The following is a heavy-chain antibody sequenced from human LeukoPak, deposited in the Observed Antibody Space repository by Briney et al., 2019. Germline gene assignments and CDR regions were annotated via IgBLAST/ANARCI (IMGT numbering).Heavy chain of an antibody. CDR1: GYTFTRYS. CDR2: INPSGGST. V-gene: IGHV1-46*03. D-gene: IGHD2-21*01. Sequence: ASVKVSCKASGYTFTRYSIHWMRQAPGQGLEWMGIINPSGGSTTYAQRFQGRVTMTRDTSRSTVYMELSSLRSEDTAVYYCARAYCGGDCYGLDYYYYYMDVWGKGTTVTVSS. J-gene: IGHJ6*03. CDR3: ARAYCGGDCYGLDYYYYYMDV.